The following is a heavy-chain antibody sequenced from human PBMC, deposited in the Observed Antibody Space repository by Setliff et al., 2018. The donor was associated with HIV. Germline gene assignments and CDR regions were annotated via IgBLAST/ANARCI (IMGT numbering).Heavy chain of an antibody. Sequence: PSETLSLTRTVSGGSISSYYWSWIRQPAGKGLEWIGRIYTSGSTNYNPSLRSRVTMSVDTSKNQFSLRLSSVTAADTAVYYCARDGFWSGYIDYWGQGTLVTVSS. CDR3: ARDGFWSGYIDY. V-gene: IGHV4-4*07. D-gene: IGHD3-3*01. CDR2: IYTSGST. CDR1: GGSISSYY. J-gene: IGHJ4*02.